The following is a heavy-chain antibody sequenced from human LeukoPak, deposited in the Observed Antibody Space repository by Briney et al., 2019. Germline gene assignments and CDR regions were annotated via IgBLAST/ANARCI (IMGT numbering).Heavy chain of an antibody. CDR3: AKTYYYGSGSFDY. V-gene: IGHV3-23*01. D-gene: IGHD3-10*01. CDR2: ISGSGGST. Sequence: PGGSLRLSCAASGFGFRVYDMSWVRQAPGKGLEWVSAISGSGGSTYYADSVKGRFTISRDNSKNTLYLQMNSLRAEDTAVYYCAKTYYYGSGSFDYWGQGTLVTVSS. CDR1: GFGFRVYD. J-gene: IGHJ4*02.